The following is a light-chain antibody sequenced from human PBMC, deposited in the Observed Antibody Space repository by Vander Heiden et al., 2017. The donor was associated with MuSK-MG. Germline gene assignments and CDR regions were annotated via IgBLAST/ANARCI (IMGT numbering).Light chain of an antibody. Sequence: IQMTQSPSSLSASVGDRVTITCRASQSITNYLNWYQQKPGKAPKLLISAASSLQSGVPSRFSGSGSGTDFTLTISSLQPEDFATYYCQQSDSVPFTFGPGTKVDIK. CDR1: QSITNY. J-gene: IGKJ3*01. V-gene: IGKV1-39*01. CDR3: QQSDSVPFT. CDR2: AAS.